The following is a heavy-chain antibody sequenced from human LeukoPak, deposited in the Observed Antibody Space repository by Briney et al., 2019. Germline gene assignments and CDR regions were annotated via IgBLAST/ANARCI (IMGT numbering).Heavy chain of an antibody. D-gene: IGHD3-22*01. V-gene: IGHV3-30*18. J-gene: IGHJ4*02. CDR2: ISYDGSNK. Sequence: GGSLRLSCAASGFTLSSYDMHWVRQAPGKGLEWVAVISYDGSNKYYADSVKGRFTISRDNSKNTLYLQMNSLRAEDTAVYYCAKDQSSGYSDYWGQGTLVTVSS. CDR1: GFTLSSYD. CDR3: AKDQSSGYSDY.